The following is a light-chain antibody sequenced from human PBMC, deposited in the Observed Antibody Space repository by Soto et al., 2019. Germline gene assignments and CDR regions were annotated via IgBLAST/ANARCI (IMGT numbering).Light chain of an antibody. CDR3: QQYNNWPRT. V-gene: IGKV3D-15*01. CDR2: GAS. J-gene: IGKJ1*01. Sequence: EIVMKQSPATLSVSPGERATISCRASQSVSSNLAWYQQKPGQAPRLLIYGASTRATGIPARFSGSGSVTECTLTISSLQSEDFAVYYCQQYNNWPRTFGQGTKVEIK. CDR1: QSVSSN.